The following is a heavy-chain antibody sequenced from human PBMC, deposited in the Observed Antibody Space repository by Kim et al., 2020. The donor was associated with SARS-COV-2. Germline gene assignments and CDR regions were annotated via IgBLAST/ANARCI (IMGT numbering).Heavy chain of an antibody. V-gene: IGHV3-13*04. CDR3: ARSAPRYYDSSGKWVDYYYYYGMDV. J-gene: IGHJ6*02. D-gene: IGHD3-22*01. Sequence: GGSLRLSCAASGFTFSSYDMHWVRQATGKGLEWVSAIGTAGDTYYPGSVKGRFTISRENAKNSLYLQMNSLRAGDTAVYYCARSAPRYYDSSGKWVDYYYYYGMDVWGQGTTVTVSS. CDR2: IGTAGDT. CDR1: GFTFSSYD.